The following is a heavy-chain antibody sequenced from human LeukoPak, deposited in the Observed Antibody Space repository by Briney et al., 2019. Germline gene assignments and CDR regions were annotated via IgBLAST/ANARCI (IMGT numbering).Heavy chain of an antibody. CDR1: EFNFINYG. V-gene: IGHV3-23*01. J-gene: IGHJ3*02. Sequence: SGGSLILSCAASEFNFINYGMTWVRQAPGKGLEWVSVISYNADSTHYADSVKGRFVISRDNSKNTLYLQMNSLRVDDTAVYYCANDHWGGAFDIWGQGTMVTVSS. CDR2: ISYNADST. CDR3: ANDHWGGAFDI. D-gene: IGHD7-27*01.